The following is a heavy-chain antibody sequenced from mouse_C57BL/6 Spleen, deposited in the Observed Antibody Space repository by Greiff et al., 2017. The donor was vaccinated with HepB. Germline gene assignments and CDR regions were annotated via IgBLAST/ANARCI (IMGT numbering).Heavy chain of an antibody. D-gene: IGHD3-2*01. CDR3: ARVETAHYYAMDY. Sequence: DVMLVESGGGLVKPGGSLKLSCAASGFTFSDYGMHWVRQAPEKGLEWVAYISSGSGTIYYADTVKGRFTITRDNSKNTLFLQMTRLRSEDTAMYYCARVETAHYYAMDYWGQGTSVTVSS. CDR2: ISSGSGTI. J-gene: IGHJ4*01. CDR1: GFTFSDYG. V-gene: IGHV5-17*01.